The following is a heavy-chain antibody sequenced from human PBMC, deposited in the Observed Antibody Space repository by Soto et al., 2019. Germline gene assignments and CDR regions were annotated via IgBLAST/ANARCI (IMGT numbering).Heavy chain of an antibody. Sequence: SETLSLTCAVYGGSFSGYYWSWIRQPPGKGLEWIGKINYSGSTNYNPSLKSRVTISVDTSKNQFSLKLSSVTAADTAVYYCAKGGSGSYSNAFDIWGQGTMVTVSS. CDR2: INYSGST. CDR3: AKGGSGSYSNAFDI. D-gene: IGHD3-10*01. V-gene: IGHV4-34*01. CDR1: GGSFSGYY. J-gene: IGHJ3*02.